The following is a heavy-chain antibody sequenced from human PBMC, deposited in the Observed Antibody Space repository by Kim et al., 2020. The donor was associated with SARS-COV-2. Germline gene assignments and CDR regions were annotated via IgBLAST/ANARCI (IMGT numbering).Heavy chain of an antibody. CDR3: AREGGVLRYFDWLFAY. CDR2: IYYSGST. J-gene: IGHJ4*02. CDR1: GGSISSSSYY. V-gene: IGHV4-39*07. Sequence: SETLSLTCTVSGGSISSSSYYWGWIRQPPGKGLEWIGSIYYSGSTYYNPSLKSRVTISVDTSKNQFSLKLSSVTAADTAVYYCAREGGVLRYFDWLFAYWGQGALVTVSS. D-gene: IGHD3-9*01.